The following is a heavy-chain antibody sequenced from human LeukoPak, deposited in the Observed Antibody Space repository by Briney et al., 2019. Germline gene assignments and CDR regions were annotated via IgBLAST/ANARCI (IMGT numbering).Heavy chain of an antibody. V-gene: IGHV1-18*01. CDR2: ISAHTGKS. CDR3: ARDGKGRFDFRENDY. D-gene: IGHD3-3*01. Sequence: GASVKVSCKASGYTFSIYGITWVRQAPGQGLEWMGWISAHTGKSDYAQKFQNRVTMTADTATSTAYMELRSLGSDDAAVYYCARDGKGRFDFRENDYWGQRTLVTVSS. J-gene: IGHJ4*02. CDR1: GYTFSIYG.